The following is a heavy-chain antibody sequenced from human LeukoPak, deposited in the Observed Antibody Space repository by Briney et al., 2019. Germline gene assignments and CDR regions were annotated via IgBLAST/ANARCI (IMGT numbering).Heavy chain of an antibody. CDR1: GFTFSSYG. CDR2: ISSTSGYI. V-gene: IGHV3-21*01. J-gene: IGHJ5*02. CDR3: APERYSSGWYFGNNWFDP. D-gene: IGHD6-19*01. Sequence: PGGSLRLSCAASGFTFSSYGMIWVRQAPGKGLEWVSSISSTSGYIFYADSVKGRFTISRDNAKGSLYLQMNSLRAEDTAVYYCAPERYSSGWYFGNNWFDPWGQGTLVTVSS.